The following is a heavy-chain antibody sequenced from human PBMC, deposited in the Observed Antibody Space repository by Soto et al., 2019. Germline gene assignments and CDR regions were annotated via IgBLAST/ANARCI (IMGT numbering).Heavy chain of an antibody. Sequence: PGESLKISCKGSGYSFTSYWISWVRQMPGKGLEWMGRIDPSDSYTNYSPSFQGHVTISADKSISTAYLQWSSLKASDTAMYYCARRMTTVTDYYYYGMDVWGQGTTVTVSS. J-gene: IGHJ6*02. D-gene: IGHD4-4*01. V-gene: IGHV5-10-1*01. CDR1: GYSFTSYW. CDR3: ARRMTTVTDYYYYGMDV. CDR2: IDPSDSYT.